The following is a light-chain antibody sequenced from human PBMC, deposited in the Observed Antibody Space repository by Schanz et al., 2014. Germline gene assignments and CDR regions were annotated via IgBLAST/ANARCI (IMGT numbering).Light chain of an antibody. V-gene: IGLV2-11*01. CDR1: RSDVGGYNY. CDR2: DVS. Sequence: QSALTQPRSVSGSPGQSVTISCTGTRSDVGGYNYVSWYQHHPGKAPKLMIYDVSKRPSGVPDRFSGSKSGNTASLTISGLQAEDEADYYCQTYDSSLSGLYVFGTGTKLTVL. CDR3: QTYDSSLSGLYV. J-gene: IGLJ1*01.